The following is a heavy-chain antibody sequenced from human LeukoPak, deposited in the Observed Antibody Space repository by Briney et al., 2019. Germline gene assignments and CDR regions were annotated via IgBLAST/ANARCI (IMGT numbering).Heavy chain of an antibody. CDR1: GFSLSTSGMC. D-gene: IGHD3-22*01. CDR2: IDWDDDK. Sequence: ESGPTLVNPTQTLTLTCTFSGFSLSTSGMCVSWIRQPPGKALEWLALIDWDDDKYYSTSLRTRLTISKDTSKNQVVLTMTNMDPVDTATYYCARTPDYYDSSGYTYYYYGMDVWGQGTTVTVSS. CDR3: ARTPDYYDSSGYTYYYYGMDV. J-gene: IGHJ6*02. V-gene: IGHV2-70*01.